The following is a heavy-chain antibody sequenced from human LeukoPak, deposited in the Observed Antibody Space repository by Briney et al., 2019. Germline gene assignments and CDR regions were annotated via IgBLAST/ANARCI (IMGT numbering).Heavy chain of an antibody. D-gene: IGHD1-26*01. CDR1: GFTFRNYW. Sequence: GGSLRLSCAASGFTFRNYWMHWIRQAPGKGLVWVSRIKGDGSHTIYADSVKGRFTISRDNTKNTLYLQMKSLRAEDTALYYCVRDWDHFDFDSWGQGTLVTVSS. CDR3: VRDWDHFDFDS. J-gene: IGHJ5*01. V-gene: IGHV3-74*01. CDR2: IKGDGSHT.